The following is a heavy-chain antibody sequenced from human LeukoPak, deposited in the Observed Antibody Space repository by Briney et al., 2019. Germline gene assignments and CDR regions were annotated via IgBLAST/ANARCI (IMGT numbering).Heavy chain of an antibody. J-gene: IGHJ4*02. Sequence: SETLSLTCAVYGGSLSGYYWSWIRQPPGKGLEWIGEINHSESTNYNPSLKSRVTISVDTSKSQFSLKLSSVTAADTAVYYCARAQQLYYFDYWGQGTLVTVSS. V-gene: IGHV4-34*01. D-gene: IGHD6-13*01. CDR3: ARAQQLYYFDY. CDR2: INHSEST. CDR1: GGSLSGYY.